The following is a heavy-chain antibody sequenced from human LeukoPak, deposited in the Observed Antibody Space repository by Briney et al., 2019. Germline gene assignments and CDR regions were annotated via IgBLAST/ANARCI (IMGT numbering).Heavy chain of an antibody. CDR1: GYIFTSYY. V-gene: IGHV1-46*01. CDR3: ARTIAGGSYRYPYWFDP. Sequence: ASVKVSCKASGYIFTSYYMHWVRQAPGQGLEWMGLINPRGGSTSYAQKFQGRVTMTRDMSTSTVYIELSSLRSEDTAVYYCARTIAGGSYRYPYWFDPWGQGTLVTVSS. D-gene: IGHD3-16*02. CDR2: INPRGGST. J-gene: IGHJ5*02.